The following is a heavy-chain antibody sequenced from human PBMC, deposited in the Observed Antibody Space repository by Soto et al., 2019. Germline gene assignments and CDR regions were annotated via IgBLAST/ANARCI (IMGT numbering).Heavy chain of an antibody. CDR3: ASMIGDPVLSFDS. V-gene: IGHV4-59*01. D-gene: IGHD3-10*02. CDR2: IFYSGST. J-gene: IGHJ5*01. Sequence: QVQLQESGPGLVKPSETLSLTCTVSGGSISSYYWSWIRQPPGKGLEWIGFIFYSGSTSYNPSLKSRFTISIDTSEYPFSLKLNSVTAADTAVYYCASMIGDPVLSFDSWGQGTLVAVSS. CDR1: GGSISSYY.